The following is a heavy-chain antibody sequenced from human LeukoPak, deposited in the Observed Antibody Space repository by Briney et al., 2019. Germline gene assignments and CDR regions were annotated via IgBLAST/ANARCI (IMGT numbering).Heavy chain of an antibody. D-gene: IGHD2-15*01. V-gene: IGHV3-23*01. CDR1: GFTFSGSG. Sequence: QPGGYLRRYCAASGFTFSGSGMSWVRQAPGKGLEGISSSGDSDGSTYYEDSLKGRFTISRDNSKNTLYLQMNNLRAEDTAVYYCAKGGCRGTCNPLAYWGQGALVTVSP. CDR2: SGDSDGST. J-gene: IGHJ4*02. CDR3: AKGGCRGTCNPLAY.